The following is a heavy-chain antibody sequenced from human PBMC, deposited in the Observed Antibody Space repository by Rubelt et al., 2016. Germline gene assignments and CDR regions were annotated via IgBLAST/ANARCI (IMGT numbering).Heavy chain of an antibody. Sequence: QMQLKQWGAGLLKSSETMSLTCVVYAESISDYYWTWIRQAPGKGLEWVGEIYYTGSTNYNPSLRSRVTVSVDTSNNQISLRLTSVTAADTAVYYCGRGRRRYFEYSLSYDFDLWGQGTMVTVSS. V-gene: IGHV4-34*02. CDR1: AESISDYY. J-gene: IGHJ3*01. CDR3: GRGRRRYFEYSLSYDFDL. D-gene: IGHD3-9*01. CDR2: IYYTGST.